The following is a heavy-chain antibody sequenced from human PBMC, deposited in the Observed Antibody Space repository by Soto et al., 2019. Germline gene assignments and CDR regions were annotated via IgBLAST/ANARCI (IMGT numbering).Heavy chain of an antibody. D-gene: IGHD2-15*01. CDR2: VIPTSGTA. Sequence: SVKVSCKASGGTFSSDAFSWVRQAPGQGLEWMGGVIPTSGTANYAQKFQGRATITADESTSTAYMELSSLTSEDTAVYFCARGQGYCSGGICYYYYYGMDVWGPGTTVTVSS. J-gene: IGHJ6*02. CDR3: ARGQGYCSGGICYYYYYGMDV. V-gene: IGHV1-69*13. CDR1: GGTFSSDA.